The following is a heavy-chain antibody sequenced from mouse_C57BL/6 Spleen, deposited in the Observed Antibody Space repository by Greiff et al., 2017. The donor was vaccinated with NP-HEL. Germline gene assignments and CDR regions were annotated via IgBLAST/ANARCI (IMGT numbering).Heavy chain of an antibody. CDR2: IDPETGGT. CDR3: TKVYSNYVRYAMDY. D-gene: IGHD2-5*01. Sequence: VQLQQSGAELVRPGASVTLSCKASGYTFTDYEMHWVKQTPVHGLEWIGAIDPETGGTAYNQKFKGKAILTADKSSSTAYMGLRSLTSEDSAVYYCTKVYSNYVRYAMDYWGQGTSVTVSS. J-gene: IGHJ4*01. CDR1: GYTFTDYE. V-gene: IGHV1-15*01.